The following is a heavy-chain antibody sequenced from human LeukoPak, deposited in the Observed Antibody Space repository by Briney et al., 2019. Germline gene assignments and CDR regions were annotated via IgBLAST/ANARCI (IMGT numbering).Heavy chain of an antibody. J-gene: IGHJ5*02. D-gene: IGHD3-9*01. CDR2: IYTSGST. CDR3: AREGAEYDILTGYYLNWFDP. V-gene: IGHV4-61*02. CDR1: GGSISSGSYY. Sequence: SQTLSLTCTVSGGSISSGSYYWSWIRPPAGKGPEWIGRIYTSGSTNYNPSLKSRVTISVDTSKNQFSLKLSSVTAADTAVYYCAREGAEYDILTGYYLNWFDPWGQGTLVTVSS.